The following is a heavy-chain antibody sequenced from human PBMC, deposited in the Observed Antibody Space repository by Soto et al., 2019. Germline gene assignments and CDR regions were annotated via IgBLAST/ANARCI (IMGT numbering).Heavy chain of an antibody. CDR1: GFTFSSYG. Sequence: QVQLVESGGGVVQPGRSLRLSCAASGFTFSSYGMHWVRQAPGKGLEWVAVISYDGSNKYYADSVKGRFTISRDNSKNTLYLQMNSLRAEDTAVYYCAKDPHPKRYSSGPDYWGQGTLVTVSS. CDR2: ISYDGSNK. D-gene: IGHD6-19*01. J-gene: IGHJ4*02. CDR3: AKDPHPKRYSSGPDY. V-gene: IGHV3-30*18.